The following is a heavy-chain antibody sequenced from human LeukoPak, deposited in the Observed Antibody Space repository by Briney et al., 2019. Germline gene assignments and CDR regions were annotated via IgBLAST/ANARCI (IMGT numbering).Heavy chain of an antibody. Sequence: ASVKVSCRASGYTFTSSYMHWVRQAPGQGLEWMGIINPSGGSTSYAQKFQGRVTMTRDTSTSTVYMELSSLRSVDTAVYYCARGSGSYLGGATEYFDYWGQGTLVTVSS. D-gene: IGHD1-26*01. J-gene: IGHJ4*02. CDR3: ARGSGSYLGGATEYFDY. CDR1: GYTFTSSY. CDR2: INPSGGST. V-gene: IGHV1-46*03.